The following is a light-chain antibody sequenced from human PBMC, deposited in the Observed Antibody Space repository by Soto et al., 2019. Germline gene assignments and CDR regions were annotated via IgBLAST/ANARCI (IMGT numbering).Light chain of an antibody. CDR2: EVS. V-gene: IGLV1-40*01. J-gene: IGLJ2*01. CDR3: SSYAGSNNLV. CDR1: SSNFGAGLS. Sequence: QSVLTQPPSVSGAPGQRVTISCTGSSSNFGAGLSVHWYQQLPGTAPKLMIYEVSKRPSGVPDRFSGSKSGNTASLTVSGLQAEDEADYYCSSYAGSNNLVFGGGTKVTVL.